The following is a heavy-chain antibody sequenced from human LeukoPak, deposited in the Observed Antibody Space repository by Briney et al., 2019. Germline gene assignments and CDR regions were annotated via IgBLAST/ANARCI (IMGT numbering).Heavy chain of an antibody. V-gene: IGHV6-1*01. CDR3: ARDHYGSGTPGSLFAFV. D-gene: IGHD3-10*01. CDR2: TYYRSKWYN. CDR1: GDSVSSNSAA. J-gene: IGHJ4*02. Sequence: SQTLSLTCAISGDSVSSNSAAWNWIRQSPSRGLEWLGRTYYRSKWYNDYAVSVKSRITISPDTSKNQFSLQLNSVTPEDTAVYYCARDHYGSGTPGSLFAFVWGQGTLVTVSS.